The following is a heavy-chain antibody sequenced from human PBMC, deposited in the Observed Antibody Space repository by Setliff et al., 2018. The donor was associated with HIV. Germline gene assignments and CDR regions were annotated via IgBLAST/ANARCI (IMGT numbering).Heavy chain of an antibody. J-gene: IGHJ3*02. CDR3: ARGGGRTTVTSLRRAAFDI. V-gene: IGHV4-59*11. D-gene: IGHD4-17*01. Sequence: SETLSLTCTVSGGSISSHYWSWIRQPPGKGLEWIGYIYYTGTTNYNPSFKSRVTISVDTSKNQFSLKLSSVTAADTAVYYCARGGGRTTVTSLRRAAFDIWGQGTMVTVSS. CDR2: IYYTGTT. CDR1: GGSISSHY.